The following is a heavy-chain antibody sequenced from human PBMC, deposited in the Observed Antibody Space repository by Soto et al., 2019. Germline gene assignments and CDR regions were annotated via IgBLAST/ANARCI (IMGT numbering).Heavy chain of an antibody. J-gene: IGHJ6*03. CDR3: ARLDRIEDYYFYMDV. CDR2: IIPIIGIA. CDR1: GGTFSSYT. V-gene: IGHV1-69*02. Sequence: SVKVSCKASGGTFSSYTISWVRQAPGQGLEWMGRIIPIIGIANYAQKFQGRVTITAGKSTSTAYMDLSSLRSEDTAVYYCARLDRIEDYYFYMDVWGKGTTVTVSS. D-gene: IGHD3-9*01.